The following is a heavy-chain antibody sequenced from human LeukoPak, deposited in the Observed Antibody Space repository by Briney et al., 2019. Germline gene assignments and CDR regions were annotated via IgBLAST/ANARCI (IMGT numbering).Heavy chain of an antibody. CDR2: IYYNGNT. D-gene: IGHD1-26*01. CDR3: ARGRSNYYGMDV. V-gene: IGHV4-59*01. Sequence: PSETLSLTCSVSDGSINSYYWNWIRRPPGKGLEWIGYIYYNGNTNYSPSLKSRVTMSVDTSKNLFSLKVSSVTAADTAVYYCARGRSNYYGMDVWGQGTAVTVSS. CDR1: DGSINSYY. J-gene: IGHJ6*02.